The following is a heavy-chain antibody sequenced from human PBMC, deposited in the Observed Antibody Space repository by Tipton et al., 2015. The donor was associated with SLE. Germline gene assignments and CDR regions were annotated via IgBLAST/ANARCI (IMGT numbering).Heavy chain of an antibody. CDR3: ARGRILDY. Sequence: TLSLTCTVSGYSISSGYYWGWIRQPPGKGLEWIGSIYHSGSTYYNPYLKSRVTISVDTSKNQFSLKLSSVTAADTAVYYCARGRILDYWGQGTLVTVSS. J-gene: IGHJ4*02. D-gene: IGHD2-15*01. CDR2: IYHSGST. V-gene: IGHV4-38-2*02. CDR1: GYSISSGYY.